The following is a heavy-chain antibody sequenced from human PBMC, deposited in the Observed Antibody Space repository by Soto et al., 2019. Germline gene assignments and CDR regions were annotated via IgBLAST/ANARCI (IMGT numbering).Heavy chain of an antibody. J-gene: IGHJ4*02. CDR1: GGSFSGYY. CDR2: INHSGST. D-gene: IGHD3-3*01. Sequence: QVQLQQWGAGLLKPSETLSLTCAVYGGSFSGYYWSWIRQPPGKGLEWIGEINHSGSTNYNPSLKSRVTISVDTFKNQFPLKLSSVTAADTAVYYCARMRRITIFGVVIEFDYWGQGTLVTVSS. CDR3: ARMRRITIFGVVIEFDY. V-gene: IGHV4-34*01.